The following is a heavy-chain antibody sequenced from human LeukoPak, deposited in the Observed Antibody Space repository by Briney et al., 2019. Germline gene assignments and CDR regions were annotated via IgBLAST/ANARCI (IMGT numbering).Heavy chain of an antibody. CDR1: GFSVSDSY. V-gene: IGHV3-66*01. CDR3: AREGGYCSSTSCFFDY. J-gene: IGHJ4*02. D-gene: IGHD2-2*01. CDR2: IYAGGSA. Sequence: GGALRLSCAASGFSVSDSYVSWVRQAPRRGLEWVSLIYAGGSANFADSVKGRFTISRDNAKNSLYLQMNSLRAEDTAVYYCAREGGYCSSTSCFFDYWGQGTLVTVSS.